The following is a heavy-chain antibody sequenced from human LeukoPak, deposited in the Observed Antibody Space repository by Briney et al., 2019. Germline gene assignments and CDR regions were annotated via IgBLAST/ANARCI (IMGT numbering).Heavy chain of an antibody. Sequence: PSETLSLTCTVSGGSISSYYWSWIRQPPGKGLEWIGYIYYSGSTNYNPSLKSRVTISVDTSKNQFSLKLSSVTAADTAVYYCARHRRGSGYEPFDYWGQGTLVTVSS. CDR1: GGSISSYY. V-gene: IGHV4-59*08. D-gene: IGHD5-12*01. J-gene: IGHJ4*02. CDR3: ARHRRGSGYEPFDY. CDR2: IYYSGST.